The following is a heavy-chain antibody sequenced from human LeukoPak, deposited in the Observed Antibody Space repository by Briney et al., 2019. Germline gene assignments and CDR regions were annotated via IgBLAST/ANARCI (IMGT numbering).Heavy chain of an antibody. CDR3: ASHSYTRGYCSGGSCYSPRFDP. CDR1: GGTFSSYA. V-gene: IGHV1-69*13. CDR2: IIPIFGTA. Sequence: WASVKVSCKASGGTFSSYAISWVRQAPGQGLEWMGGIIPIFGTANYAQKFQGRVTITADESTSTAYMELSSLRSEDTAVYYCASHSYTRGYCSGGSCYSPRFDPWGQGTLVTVSS. J-gene: IGHJ5*02. D-gene: IGHD2-15*01.